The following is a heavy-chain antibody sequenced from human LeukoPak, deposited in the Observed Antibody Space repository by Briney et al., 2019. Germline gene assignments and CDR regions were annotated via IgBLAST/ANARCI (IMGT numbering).Heavy chain of an antibody. J-gene: IGHJ4*02. CDR2: ISSSSSYI. Sequence: GGSLRLSCAASGFTFSSYSMNWVRQAPGKGLEWVSSISSSSSYIYYADSVKGRFTISRDNAKNSPYLQMNSLRAEDTAVYYCARVRTGTPDYWGQGTLVTVSS. CDR1: GFTFSSYS. V-gene: IGHV3-21*01. CDR3: ARVRTGTPDY. D-gene: IGHD1-14*01.